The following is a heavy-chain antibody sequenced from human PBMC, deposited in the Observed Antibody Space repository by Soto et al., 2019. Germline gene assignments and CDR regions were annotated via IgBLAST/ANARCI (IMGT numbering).Heavy chain of an antibody. CDR2: IYYSGST. Sequence: SETLSLTCTVSGGSISSDYWSWIRQPPGKGLEWIGYIYYSGSTNYNPSLKSRVTISVDTSKNQFSLKLSSVTAADTAVYYCARGRGAAYGSGSYYRPRAFDIWGQGTMVTVSS. V-gene: IGHV4-59*12. CDR1: GGSISSDY. CDR3: ARGRGAAYGSGSYYRPRAFDI. J-gene: IGHJ3*02. D-gene: IGHD3-10*01.